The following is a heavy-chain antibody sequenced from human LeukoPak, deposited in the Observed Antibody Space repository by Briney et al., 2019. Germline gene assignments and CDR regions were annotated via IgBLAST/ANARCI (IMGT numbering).Heavy chain of an antibody. CDR2: INPNSGGT. J-gene: IGHJ4*02. CDR3: ARGDYDSSGLVSYFDY. CDR1: GYTFTGHY. D-gene: IGHD3-22*01. V-gene: IGHV1-2*06. Sequence: ASVKVSCKASGYTFTGHYMHWVRQAPGQGLEWMGRINPNSGGTNYAQKFQGRVTMTRDTSISTAYMELSRLRSDDTAVYYCARGDYDSSGLVSYFDYWGQGTLVTVSS.